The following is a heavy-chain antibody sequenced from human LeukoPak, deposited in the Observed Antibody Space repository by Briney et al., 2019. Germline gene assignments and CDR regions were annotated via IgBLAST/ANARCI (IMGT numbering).Heavy chain of an antibody. D-gene: IGHD3-10*02. CDR3: ARRVRGVNDAFDI. V-gene: IGHV4-34*01. J-gene: IGHJ3*02. Sequence: SETLSLTCAVYGGSFSGYYWSWIRQPPGKGLEWIGEINHSGSTNYNPSLKSRVTISIDTSKNQFSAKLSSVTAADTAIYYCARRVRGVNDAFDIWGQGTMVTVSS. CDR2: INHSGST. CDR1: GGSFSGYY.